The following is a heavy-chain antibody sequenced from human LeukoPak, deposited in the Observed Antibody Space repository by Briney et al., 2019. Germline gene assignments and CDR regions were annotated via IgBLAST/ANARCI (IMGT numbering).Heavy chain of an antibody. CDR2: IYYSGST. D-gene: IGHD6-19*01. J-gene: IGHJ4*02. V-gene: IGHV4-59*12. CDR1: GGSISSYY. Sequence: SETLSLTCTVSGGSISSYYWSWIRQPAGKGLEWIGTIYYSGSTYYNPSLKSRVTISVDTSKNQFSLKLTSVTAADTAVYYCARDTVAVAGTDYWGQGTLVTVSS. CDR3: ARDTVAVAGTDY.